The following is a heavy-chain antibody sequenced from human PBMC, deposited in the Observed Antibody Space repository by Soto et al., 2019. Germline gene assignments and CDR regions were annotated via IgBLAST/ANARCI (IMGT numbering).Heavy chain of an antibody. V-gene: IGHV1-69*13. CDR2: IIPIFGTA. J-gene: IGHJ2*01. CDR3: ARPFQSWPGGWYFDL. CDR1: GYTFTSYD. Sequence: ASVKVSCKASGYTFTSYDINWVRQATGQGLEWMGGIIPIFGTANSAQKFQGRVTLTADESTSTAHMELNSLRNEDTAVYYCARPFQSWPGGWYFDLWGRGTLVTVSS. D-gene: IGHD3-16*01.